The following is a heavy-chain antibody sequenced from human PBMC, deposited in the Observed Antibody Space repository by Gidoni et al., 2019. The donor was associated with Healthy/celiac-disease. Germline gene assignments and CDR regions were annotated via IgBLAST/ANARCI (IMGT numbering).Heavy chain of an antibody. V-gene: IGHV3-21*01. J-gene: IGHJ3*02. CDR3: ARDSSGYFDAFDI. CDR2: ISSSSRSI. CDR1: GCTFSSYS. D-gene: IGHD3-22*01. Sequence: EVQLVESGGGLVKPGGSLRLSCAAAGCTFSSYSMNWVRQAPGKGLEWVSSISSSSRSIYYADSVKGRFTISRDNAKNSLSLQMNSLRAEDTAVYYCARDSSGYFDAFDIWGQGTMVTVSS.